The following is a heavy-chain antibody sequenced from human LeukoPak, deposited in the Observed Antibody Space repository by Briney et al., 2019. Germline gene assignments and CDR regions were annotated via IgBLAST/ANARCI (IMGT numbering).Heavy chain of an antibody. V-gene: IGHV1-2*02. CDR2: INPNSGGT. CDR1: GYTFTGYY. D-gene: IGHD1-1*01. J-gene: IGHJ5*02. Sequence: ASVKVSCKASGYTFTGYYMHWVRQAPGQGLEWMGWINPNSGGTNYAQKFQGRVTMTRDTSISTAYMVLSRLRSDDTAVYSCARELATGTAVWFDPWGQGTLVTVSS. CDR3: ARELATGTAVWFDP.